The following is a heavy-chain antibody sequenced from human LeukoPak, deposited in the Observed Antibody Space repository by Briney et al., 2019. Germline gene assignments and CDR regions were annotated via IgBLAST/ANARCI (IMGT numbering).Heavy chain of an antibody. D-gene: IGHD1-26*01. CDR3: ARSLGESEEDY. CDR1: GFTVSSNY. V-gene: IGHV3-53*01. Sequence: PGGSLRLSCAASGFTVSSNYMSWVRQAPGKGLEWVSVIYSGGSTYYADSVKGRFTISRDNSKNTLYLQMNSLRAEGTAVYYCARSLGESEEDYWGQGTLVTVSS. J-gene: IGHJ4*02. CDR2: IYSGGST.